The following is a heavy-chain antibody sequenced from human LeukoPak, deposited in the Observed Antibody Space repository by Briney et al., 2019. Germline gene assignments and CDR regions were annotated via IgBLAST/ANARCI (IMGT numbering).Heavy chain of an antibody. CDR3: AKGITIFGVVLPADP. Sequence: PGGSLRLSCAASGFIFSTYSMNWVRQAPGKGLEWVSAISGSGGSTYYADSVKGRFTISRDNSKNTLYLQMNSLRAEDTAVYYCAKGITIFGVVLPADPWGQGTLVTVSS. CDR2: ISGSGGST. D-gene: IGHD3-3*01. CDR1: GFIFSTYS. J-gene: IGHJ5*02. V-gene: IGHV3-23*01.